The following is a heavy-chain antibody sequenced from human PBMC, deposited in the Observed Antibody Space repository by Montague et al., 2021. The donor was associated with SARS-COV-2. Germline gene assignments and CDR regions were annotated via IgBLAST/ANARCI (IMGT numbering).Heavy chain of an antibody. D-gene: IGHD2-21*01. CDR2: INHSGST. Sequence: SETLSLTCAVYGGSFSGYDWSWIRQSPGKGLEWIGEINHSGSTDYNPSLKSRVTISLDTSKNQFSLGLNSVTAADTAVYYCARAIQSQPLVVVIAIPRPFYYFDHWGQGTLVTVSS. J-gene: IGHJ4*02. V-gene: IGHV4-34*01. CDR1: GGSFSGYD. CDR3: ARAIQSQPLVVVIAIPRPFYYFDH.